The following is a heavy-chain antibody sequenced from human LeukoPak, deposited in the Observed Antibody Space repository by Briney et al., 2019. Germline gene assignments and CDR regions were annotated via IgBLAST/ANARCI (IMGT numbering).Heavy chain of an antibody. D-gene: IGHD7-27*01. CDR2: IYYSGST. Sequence: PSGTLSLTCTVSGGSISSGDYYWSWIGQPPGKGLEWIGYIYYSGSTYYNPSLKSRVTISVDTSKNQFSLKLSYVTAADTAVYYCARTGAFEADYFDYWGQGTLVTVSS. V-gene: IGHV4-30-4*01. CDR3: ARTGAFEADYFDY. CDR1: GGSISSGDYY. J-gene: IGHJ4*02.